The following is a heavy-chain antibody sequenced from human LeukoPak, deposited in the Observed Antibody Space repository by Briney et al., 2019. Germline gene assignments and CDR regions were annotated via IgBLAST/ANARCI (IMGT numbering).Heavy chain of an antibody. Sequence: RASVKVSCKASGYTFTGYYMHWVRQAPGQGLEWMGWINPNTGDTNYAQKFQGRVTMTRDTSITTVYMEISRLTSDDTALFYCAVAPGDYWGQGTLVTVSS. CDR1: GYTFTGYY. CDR2: INPNTGDT. D-gene: IGHD2-21*01. V-gene: IGHV1-2*02. J-gene: IGHJ4*02. CDR3: AVAPGDY.